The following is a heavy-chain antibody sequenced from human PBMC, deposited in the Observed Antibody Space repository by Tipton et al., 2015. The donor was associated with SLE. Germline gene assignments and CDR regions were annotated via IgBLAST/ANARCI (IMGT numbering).Heavy chain of an antibody. CDR2: ISGYNGDT. D-gene: IGHD3-3*02. J-gene: IGHJ4*02. CDR1: GYTFTDYY. V-gene: IGHV1-18*04. CDR3: ARDLKEGINY. Sequence: QVQLVQSGAEVKKPGASVKVSCKASGYTFTDYYMHWVRQAPGQGLEWMGWISGYNGDTNYAQKFQGRLTMTTDTSTSTAYMELRSLRSDDTAVYYCARDLKEGINYWGQGTLVTVSS.